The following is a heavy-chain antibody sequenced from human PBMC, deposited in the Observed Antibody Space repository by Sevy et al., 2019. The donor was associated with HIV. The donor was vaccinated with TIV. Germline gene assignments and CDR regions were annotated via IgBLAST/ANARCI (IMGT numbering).Heavy chain of an antibody. J-gene: IGHJ4*02. D-gene: IGHD2-8*01. V-gene: IGHV3-30*02. CDR3: AKNTAAVGVGGFDY. Sequence: GWSLRLSCAASGFTFSYSGMHWVRQAPGKGLEWLTFIQFDGSSQYYADSVKGRFTILRDNSKNTLYLQMNSLRGDDTAVYYCAKNTAAVGVGGFDYWGQGALVTVSS. CDR1: GFTFSYSG. CDR2: IQFDGSSQ.